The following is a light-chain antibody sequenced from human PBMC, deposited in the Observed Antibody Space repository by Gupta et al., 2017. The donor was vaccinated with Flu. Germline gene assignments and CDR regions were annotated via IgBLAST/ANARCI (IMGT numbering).Light chain of an antibody. Sequence: GQTATIACGGNNMGSKTVHWYQQKPGQDPVLVVYDDGYRPSGIPERFSGSNSGNTATLTISRVEAGDEADYYCQVWETRNDHGMFGGGTTLTVL. CDR2: DDG. V-gene: IGLV3-21*02. J-gene: IGLJ3*02. CDR1: NMGSKT. CDR3: QVWETRNDHGM.